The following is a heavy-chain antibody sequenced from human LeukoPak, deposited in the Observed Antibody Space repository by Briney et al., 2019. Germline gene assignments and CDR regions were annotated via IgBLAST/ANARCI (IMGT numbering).Heavy chain of an antibody. CDR2: IHNSGRT. CDR3: ARLGIIAVADLLGY. CDR1: GGSVISDSYY. V-gene: IGHV4-61*01. Sequence: SETLSLTCTVSGGSVISDSYYWSWIRQPPGKGLEWIGYIHNSGRTNHNPSLKSRVTVSLDTSKNQFSLKLSSVTAADTAVYYCARLGIIAVADLLGYWGQGTLVTVSS. J-gene: IGHJ4*02. D-gene: IGHD6-19*01.